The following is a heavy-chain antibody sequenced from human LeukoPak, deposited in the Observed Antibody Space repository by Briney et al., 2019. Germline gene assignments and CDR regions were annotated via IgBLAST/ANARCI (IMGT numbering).Heavy chain of an antibody. Sequence: GGSLRLTCAASGFTFSNYWMRWVRQAPGEGLVWVSGIKGDGGEITYADSVKGRVTISRDNAKNTVYLQLNSLRAEDTAVYYCASESTSRNWYNWGQGTLVTVSS. D-gene: IGHD6-13*01. J-gene: IGHJ4*02. CDR1: GFTFSNYW. CDR3: ASESTSRNWYN. V-gene: IGHV3-74*03. CDR2: IKGDGGEI.